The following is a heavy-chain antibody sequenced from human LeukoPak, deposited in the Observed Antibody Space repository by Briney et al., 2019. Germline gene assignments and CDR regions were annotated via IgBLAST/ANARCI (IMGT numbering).Heavy chain of an antibody. CDR1: GFTFSSYA. CDR3: AKRSGRMTTVTTVFDY. CDR2: ISSSGGST. D-gene: IGHD4-17*01. Sequence: PGGSLRLSCAASGFTFSSYAMSWVRQAPGKGLEWVSAISSSGGSTYYADSVRGRFTISRDNSKNTLYLQMDSLRAEDAAVYYCAKRSGRMTTVTTVFDYWGQGTLVTVSS. V-gene: IGHV3-23*01. J-gene: IGHJ4*02.